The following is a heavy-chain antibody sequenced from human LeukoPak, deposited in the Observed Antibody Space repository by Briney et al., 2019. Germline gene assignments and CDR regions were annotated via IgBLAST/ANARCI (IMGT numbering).Heavy chain of an antibody. D-gene: IGHD6-6*01. Sequence: SVKVSCKASGGTFSSYAISWVRQAPGQGLEWMGGIIPIFGTANYAQKFQGRVTITTDESTGTAYMELSSLRSEDTAVYYCASTYSSSSYYYYMDVWGKGTTVTVSS. CDR3: ASTYSSSSYYYYMDV. J-gene: IGHJ6*03. CDR2: IIPIFGTA. CDR1: GGTFSSYA. V-gene: IGHV1-69*05.